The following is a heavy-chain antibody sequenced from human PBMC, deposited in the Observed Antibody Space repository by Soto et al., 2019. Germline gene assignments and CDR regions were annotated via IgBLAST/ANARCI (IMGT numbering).Heavy chain of an antibody. J-gene: IGHJ4*02. CDR3: TKSRFGELFDY. CDR2: IKSKTDGWTT. V-gene: IGHV3-15*01. D-gene: IGHD3-10*01. Sequence: GGSLRLSCAASGFTFSNAWMSWVRQAPGKGLEWVVRIKSKTDGWTTDYAAPVKGRFTISRDDSKKTLYLQMNSLKTEDTAVYYCTKSRFGELFDYWGQGTLVTVSS. CDR1: GFTFSNAW.